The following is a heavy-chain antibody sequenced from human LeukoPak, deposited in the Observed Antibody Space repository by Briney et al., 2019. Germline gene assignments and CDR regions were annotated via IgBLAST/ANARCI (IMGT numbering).Heavy chain of an antibody. CDR3: AKDPNPHYDFWSGYK. CDR1: GFTFTGHT. V-gene: IGHV3-23*01. Sequence: GGSLRLSCAASGFTFTGHTMTWLRQAPGKGLEWVSIIGGRDDRTYYADSVKGRFTIPRDNSKNILYLQMNSLRAEDTAVYYCAKDPNPHYDFWSGYKWGQGTLVTVSS. D-gene: IGHD3-3*01. J-gene: IGHJ4*02. CDR2: IGGRDDRT.